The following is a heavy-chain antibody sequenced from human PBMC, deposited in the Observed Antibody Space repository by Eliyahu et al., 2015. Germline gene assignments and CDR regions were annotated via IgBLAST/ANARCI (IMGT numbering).Heavy chain of an antibody. D-gene: IGHD2-15*01. V-gene: IGHV4-39*01. CDR3: TTPVLAGYSRD. Sequence: QLHLQESGPGLVKPSETLSLTCTVSGXSFSAYTYYWGWVRQPPGKGLEWIGNIYHTGSTSFNPSLKSRVSMSVDTAKKQFTLTLSSVTAEDTAVYYCTTPVLAGYSRDWGRGIQVTVSS. J-gene: IGHJ4*02. CDR2: IYHTGST. CDR1: GXSFSAYTYY.